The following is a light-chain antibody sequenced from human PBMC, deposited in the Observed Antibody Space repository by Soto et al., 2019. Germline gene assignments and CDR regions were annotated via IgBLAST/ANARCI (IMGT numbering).Light chain of an antibody. V-gene: IGKV3-15*01. Sequence: ETVMTQSPATLSVSPGARATLSCMASQSLNSYLAWYQQKPGQAPRLLIDGASDRATGIPARFSGSGSGTEFTLTISSLQSEDFAVYYCQQYGSSPGTFGQGTKVDIK. CDR2: GAS. CDR3: QQYGSSPGT. CDR1: QSLNSY. J-gene: IGKJ1*01.